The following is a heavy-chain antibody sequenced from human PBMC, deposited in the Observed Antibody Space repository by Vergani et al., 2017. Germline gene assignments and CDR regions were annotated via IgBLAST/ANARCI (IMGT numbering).Heavy chain of an antibody. CDR2: ISGSGGST. D-gene: IGHD2-2*02. CDR1: GFTFSSYA. V-gene: IGHV3-23*01. CDR3: ARDGYCSSTSCYNGMDV. J-gene: IGHJ6*02. Sequence: EVQLLESGGGLVQPGGSLRLSCAASGFTFSSYAMSWVRQAPGKGLEWVSAISGSGGSTYYADSVKGRFTISRDNSKNTLYLQMNSLRAEDTAVYYCARDGYCSSTSCYNGMDVWGQGTTVTVSS.